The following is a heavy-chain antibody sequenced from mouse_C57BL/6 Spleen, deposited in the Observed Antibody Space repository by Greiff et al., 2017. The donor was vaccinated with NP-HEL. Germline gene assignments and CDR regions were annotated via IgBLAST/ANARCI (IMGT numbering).Heavy chain of an antibody. Sequence: QVQLQQSGAELVRPGASVKLSCKASGYTFTDYYINWVKQRPGQGLEWIARIYPGSGNTYYNEKFKGKATLTAEKSSSTAYMQLSSLTSEDSAVYFCARESHYAMDYWGQGTSVTVSS. V-gene: IGHV1-76*01. CDR3: ARESHYAMDY. J-gene: IGHJ4*01. CDR1: GYTFTDYY. CDR2: IYPGSGNT.